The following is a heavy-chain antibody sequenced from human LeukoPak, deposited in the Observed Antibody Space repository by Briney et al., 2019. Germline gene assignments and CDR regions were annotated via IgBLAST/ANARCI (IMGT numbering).Heavy chain of an antibody. J-gene: IGHJ3*02. CDR2: IYTSGST. CDR3: ANEGTGRVLDAFDI. CDR1: GGSISSGSYY. V-gene: IGHV4-61*02. D-gene: IGHD7-27*01. Sequence: SETLSLTCTVSGGSISSGSYYWSWIRQPAGKGLEWIGRIYTSGSTNYNPSLKSRVTISVDTSKNQFSLKLSSVTAADTAVYYCANEGTGRVLDAFDIWGQGTMVTVSS.